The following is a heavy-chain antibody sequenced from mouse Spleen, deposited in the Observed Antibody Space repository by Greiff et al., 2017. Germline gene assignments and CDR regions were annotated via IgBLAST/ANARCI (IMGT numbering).Heavy chain of an antibody. V-gene: IGHV1-76*01. Sequence: QVQLKQSGAELVRPGASVKLSCKASGYTFTDYYINWVKQRPGQGLEWIARIYPGSGNTYYNEKFKGKATLTAEKSSSTAYMQLSSLTSEDSAVYFCARWGYYGSSSDYWGQGTTLTVSS. J-gene: IGHJ2*01. D-gene: IGHD1-1*01. CDR2: IYPGSGNT. CDR1: GYTFTDYY. CDR3: ARWGYYGSSSDY.